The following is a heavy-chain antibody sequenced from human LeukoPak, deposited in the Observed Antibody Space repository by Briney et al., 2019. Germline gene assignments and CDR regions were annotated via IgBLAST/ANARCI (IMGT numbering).Heavy chain of an antibody. J-gene: IGHJ3*02. CDR3: ASDLYSSSWGAFDI. V-gene: IGHV1-18*01. Sequence: ASVKVSCKASGYTFTSYGISWVRQAPGQGLEWMGWISAYNGNTNYAQKLQGRVTMTTDTSTSTAYRELRSLRSDDTVVYYCASDLYSSSWGAFDIWGQGTMVTVSS. D-gene: IGHD6-13*01. CDR2: ISAYNGNT. CDR1: GYTFTSYG.